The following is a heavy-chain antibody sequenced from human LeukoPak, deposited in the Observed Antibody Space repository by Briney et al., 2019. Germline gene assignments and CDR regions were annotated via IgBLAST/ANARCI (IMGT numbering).Heavy chain of an antibody. V-gene: IGHV1-46*01. CDR2: INPSGGST. D-gene: IGHD3-3*01. J-gene: IGHJ4*02. Sequence: ASVKVSCKASGYTFTSYYMHWVRQAPGQGLEWMGIINPSGGSTSYAQKLQGRVTMTTDTSTSTAYMELRSLRSDDTAVYYCARTDFWSGYYRYYFDYWGQGTLVTVSS. CDR3: ARTDFWSGYYRYYFDY. CDR1: GYTFTSYY.